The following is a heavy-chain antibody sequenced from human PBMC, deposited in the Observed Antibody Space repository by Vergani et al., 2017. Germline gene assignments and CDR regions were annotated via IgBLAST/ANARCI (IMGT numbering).Heavy chain of an antibody. D-gene: IGHD3-22*01. CDR1: GYSFTNYW. CDR2: IHPADSDT. CDR3: ARLYGRDSSGSKYFDY. Sequence: EVQLVQSGAEVTKPGESLQISCQISGYSFTNYWIGWVRQMPGKGLEWMGIIHPADSDTRYSPSFQGQVTISVDKSISTAYMKRSSLRAADSDMYYCARLYGRDSSGSKYFDYWGQGTLVTVSS. J-gene: IGHJ4*02. V-gene: IGHV5-51*01.